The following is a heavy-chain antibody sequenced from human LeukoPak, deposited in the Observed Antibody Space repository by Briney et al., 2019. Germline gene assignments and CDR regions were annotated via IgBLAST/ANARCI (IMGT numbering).Heavy chain of an antibody. CDR1: GFTFSSYA. V-gene: IGHV3-23*01. Sequence: GGSLRLSCAASGFTFSSYAMSWVRQAPGKGLEWVSANSGSGGSTYYADSVKGRFTISRDNSKNTLYLQMNSLRAEDTAVYYCAKDSTYYYGSGSYYNVSNYWGQGTLVTVSS. CDR3: AKDSTYYYGSGSYYNVSNY. D-gene: IGHD3-10*01. J-gene: IGHJ4*02. CDR2: NSGSGGST.